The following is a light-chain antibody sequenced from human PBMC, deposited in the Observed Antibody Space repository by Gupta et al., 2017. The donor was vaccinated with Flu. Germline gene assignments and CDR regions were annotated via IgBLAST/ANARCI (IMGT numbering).Light chain of an antibody. V-gene: IGLV3-1*01. CDR1: KLGDKY. CDR3: QACDSSTAYV. Sequence: SYELTQPPSVSVSPGQTASITCSGDKLGDKYACWYQQKPGQSPVLVIYQDSKRPSGIPDRFSGSNSGNTATLTISGTQAMDEADYYCQACDSSTAYVFGTGTKVTVL. CDR2: QDS. J-gene: IGLJ1*01.